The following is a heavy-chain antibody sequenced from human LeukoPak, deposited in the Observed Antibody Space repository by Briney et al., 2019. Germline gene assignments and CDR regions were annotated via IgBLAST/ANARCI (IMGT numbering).Heavy chain of an antibody. V-gene: IGHV1-69*13. J-gene: IGHJ4*02. CDR1: GGTFSSYA. D-gene: IGHD3-22*01. Sequence: GASVTVSCKASGGTFSSYAISWVRQAPGQGLEWMGGIIPIFGTANYAQKFQGRVTITADESTSTAYMELSSLRSEDTAVYYCARGGYYDSSGYLFDYWGQGTLVTVSS. CDR3: ARGGYYDSSGYLFDY. CDR2: IIPIFGTA.